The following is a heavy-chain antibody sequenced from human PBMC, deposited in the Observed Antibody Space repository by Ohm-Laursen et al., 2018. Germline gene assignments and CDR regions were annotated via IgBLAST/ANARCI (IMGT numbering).Heavy chain of an antibody. CDR1: GYTFTSYG. D-gene: IGHD3-22*01. CDR3: ARDEPPNYYDSSGYYYRRYFQH. Sequence: SVKVSCKASGYTFTSYGISWVRQAPGQGLEWMGWISAYNGDTNYAQNLQGRVTMTTDASTNTASMELRSLRSDDTAVYYCARDEPPNYYDSSGYYYRRYFQHWGQGTLVTVSS. J-gene: IGHJ1*01. CDR2: ISAYNGDT. V-gene: IGHV1-18*01.